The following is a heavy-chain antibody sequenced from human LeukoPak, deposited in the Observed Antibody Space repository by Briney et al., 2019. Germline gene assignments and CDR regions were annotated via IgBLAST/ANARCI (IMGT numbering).Heavy chain of an antibody. CDR3: ARAPYYGGNFYYMDV. Sequence: GGSLRLSCAVSGFTFSDYEMNWVRQAPGKGLEWVSYISSSGSTIYYADSVKGRFTISRDNAKNSLYLQMNSLRAADTAVYYCARAPYYGGNFYYMDVWGKGTTVTISS. CDR2: ISSSGSTI. J-gene: IGHJ6*03. V-gene: IGHV3-48*03. CDR1: GFTFSDYE. D-gene: IGHD4-23*01.